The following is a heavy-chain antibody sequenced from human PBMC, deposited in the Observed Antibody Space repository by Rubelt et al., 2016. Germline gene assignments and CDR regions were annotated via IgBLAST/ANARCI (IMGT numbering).Heavy chain of an antibody. J-gene: IGHJ4*02. CDR2: IYYSGST. V-gene: IGHV4-39*01. D-gene: IGHD4/OR15-4a*01. Sequence: QLQLQESGPGLVKPSETLSLTCTVSGGSISSSNYYWAWIRQPPGKGLEWIGSIYYSGSTYYNPSLKSRVTMSVDTSKNQLSLKLGSVTAADTAVYYCARQGDHTNYHYLDYWGQGTLVTVSS. CDR3: ARQGDHTNYHYLDY. CDR1: GGSISSSNYY.